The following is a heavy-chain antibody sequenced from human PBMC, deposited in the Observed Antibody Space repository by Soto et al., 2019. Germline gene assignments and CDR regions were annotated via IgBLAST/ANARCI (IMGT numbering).Heavy chain of an antibody. J-gene: IGHJ3*02. V-gene: IGHV1-3*01. D-gene: IGHD3-3*01. CDR1: GYTFTSYA. Sequence: QVQLVQSGAEVKKPGASVKVSCKASGYTFTSYAMHWVRQAPGQRLEWMGWINAGNGNTKYSQKFQGRVTITRDTSASTADMELSSLRSEDTAVYYCARDKAGAKGEWAFDIWGQGTMVTVSS. CDR3: ARDKAGAKGEWAFDI. CDR2: INAGNGNT.